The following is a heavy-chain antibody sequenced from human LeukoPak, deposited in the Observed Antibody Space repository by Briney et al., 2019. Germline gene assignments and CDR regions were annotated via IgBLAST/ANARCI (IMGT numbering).Heavy chain of an antibody. Sequence: GGSLRLSCAASGFTFSSYAMSWVRQAPGKGLEWVSAISISGDSTYYAGSVKGRFTISRDNSKHTLYLQMNSLRAEDTAVYYCAKRHYDFWGGFRRDFDYWGQGTLVTVSS. CDR2: ISISGDST. CDR1: GFTFSSYA. J-gene: IGHJ4*02. V-gene: IGHV3-23*01. CDR3: AKRHYDFWGGFRRDFDY. D-gene: IGHD3-3*01.